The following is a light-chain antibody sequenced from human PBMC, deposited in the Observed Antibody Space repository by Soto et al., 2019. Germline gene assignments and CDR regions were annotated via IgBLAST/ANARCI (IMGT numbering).Light chain of an antibody. CDR1: QMIYTW. CDR3: KQYNTFWK. J-gene: IGKJ1*01. CDR2: EAS. Sequence: DIQMTQSPSTLSASVGDMVTITCRSSQMIYTWLAWYQQRPGKAPKLLIYEASSLDVGVPSRFSGSGSGKEFTLTISSLQPDDFATYYCKQYNTFWKFGQGTKVDIK. V-gene: IGKV1-5*03.